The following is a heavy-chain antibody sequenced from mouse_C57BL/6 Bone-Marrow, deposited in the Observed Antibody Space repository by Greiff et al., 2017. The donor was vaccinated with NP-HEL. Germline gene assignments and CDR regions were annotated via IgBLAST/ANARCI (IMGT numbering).Heavy chain of an antibody. CDR2: IDPNSGGT. V-gene: IGHV1-72*01. D-gene: IGHD1-1*01. Sequence: KPGRGLEWIGRIDPNSGGTKYNEKFKSKATLTVDKPSSTAYMQLSSLTSEDSAVYYCARATVAPYYFDYWGQGTTLTVSS. CDR3: ARATVAPYYFDY. J-gene: IGHJ2*01.